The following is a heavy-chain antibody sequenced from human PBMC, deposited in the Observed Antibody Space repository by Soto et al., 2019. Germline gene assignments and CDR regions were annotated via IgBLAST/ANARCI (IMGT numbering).Heavy chain of an antibody. Sequence: SQTLSLTCTVSGGSISSGGYYWSWIRQHPGKGLEWIGYIYYSGSTYYNPSLKSRVTISVDTSKNQFSLKLSSVTAADTAVYYCAKNMEAIVTGFDYWGQGTLVTVSS. CDR1: GGSISSGGYY. V-gene: IGHV4-31*03. D-gene: IGHD5-18*01. CDR3: AKNMEAIVTGFDY. J-gene: IGHJ4*02. CDR2: IYYSGST.